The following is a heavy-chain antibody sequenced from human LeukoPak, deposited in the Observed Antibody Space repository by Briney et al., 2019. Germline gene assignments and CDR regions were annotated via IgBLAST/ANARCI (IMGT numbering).Heavy chain of an antibody. Sequence: SETLSLTCTVSGGSVSSGSYYWSWIRQPPGKGLEWIGYIYYSGSTNYNPSVESRVTISVDTSKNQFSLKLNSVTAADTAMYYCARGPIAVSGKISSFDYWGRGTLVTVSS. V-gene: IGHV4-61*01. D-gene: IGHD6-19*01. CDR1: GGSVSSGSYY. CDR2: IYYSGST. J-gene: IGHJ4*02. CDR3: ARGPIAVSGKISSFDY.